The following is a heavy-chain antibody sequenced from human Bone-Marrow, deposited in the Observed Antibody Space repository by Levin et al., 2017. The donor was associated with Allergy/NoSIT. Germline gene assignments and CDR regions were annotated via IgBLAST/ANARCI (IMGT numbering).Heavy chain of an antibody. D-gene: IGHD6-19*01. CDR3: ARDKSSGWYRSRYNWFDP. J-gene: IGHJ5*02. V-gene: IGHV4-34*01. CDR1: GGSFSGYY. Sequence: SETLSLTCAVYGGSFSGYYWSWIRQPPGKGLEWIGEINHSGSTNYNPSLKSRVTISVDTSKNQFSLKLSSVTAADTAVYYCARDKSSGWYRSRYNWFDPWGQGTLVTVSS. CDR2: INHSGST.